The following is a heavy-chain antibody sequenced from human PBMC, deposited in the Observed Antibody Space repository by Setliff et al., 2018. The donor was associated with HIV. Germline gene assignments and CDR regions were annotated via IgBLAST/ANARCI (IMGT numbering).Heavy chain of an antibody. Sequence: PSETLSLTCTVSGGSIGGFYWNWIRQSAGKGLQWIWRIYDTGSTKYRSSLESRVTISVDTSNNQFSLRLKSMTAADTAVYFCAQMSISASVYFDYWGQGTLVTVSS. J-gene: IGHJ4*02. CDR1: GGSIGGFY. CDR2: IYDTGST. D-gene: IGHD2-21*01. V-gene: IGHV4-4*07. CDR3: AQMSISASVYFDY.